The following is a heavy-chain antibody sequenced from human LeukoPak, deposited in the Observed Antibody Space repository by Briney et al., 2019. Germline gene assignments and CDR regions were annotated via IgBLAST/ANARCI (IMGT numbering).Heavy chain of an antibody. Sequence: PSETLSLTCTVSGGSISSSSYYWGWIRQPPGKGLEWIRSIYYSGSTYYNPSLKSRVTISVDTSKNQFSLKLSSVTAADTAVYYCARGYGSVSGEHTNARTPHFDYWGQGTLVTVSS. CDR2: IYYSGST. CDR1: GGSISSSSYY. J-gene: IGHJ4*02. V-gene: IGHV4-39*07. CDR3: ARGYGSVSGEHTNARTPHFDY. D-gene: IGHD3-10*01.